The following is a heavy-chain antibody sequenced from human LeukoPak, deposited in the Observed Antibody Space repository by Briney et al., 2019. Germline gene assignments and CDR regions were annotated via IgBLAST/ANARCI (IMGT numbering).Heavy chain of an antibody. Sequence: ASVKVSCKASGYTFTSYAMHWVRQAPGQRLEWMGWINAGNGNTKYSQKFQGRVTMTEDTSTDTAYMELSSLRSEDTAVYYCATGLESGWYGMDVWGQGTTVTVSS. CDR3: ATGLESGWYGMDV. CDR2: INAGNGNT. V-gene: IGHV1-3*01. CDR1: GYTFTSYA. D-gene: IGHD6-19*01. J-gene: IGHJ6*02.